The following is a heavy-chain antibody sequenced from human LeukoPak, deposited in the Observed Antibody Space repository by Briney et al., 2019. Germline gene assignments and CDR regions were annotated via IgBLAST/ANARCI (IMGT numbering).Heavy chain of an antibody. CDR2: IYYSGST. D-gene: IGHD5-24*01. J-gene: IGHJ4*02. Sequence: PSETLSLTCTASGGPISSYSWSGIGQPPGRGLEGIGYIYYSGSTNYNPSLKSRVTISVDTSKNQFSLKLSSVTAADTAVYYCARAVEMATTYYFDYWGQGTLVTVSS. CDR3: ARAVEMATTYYFDY. CDR1: GGPISSYS. V-gene: IGHV4-59*01.